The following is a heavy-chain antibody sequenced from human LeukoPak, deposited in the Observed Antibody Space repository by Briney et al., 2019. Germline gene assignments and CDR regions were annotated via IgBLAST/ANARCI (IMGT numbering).Heavy chain of an antibody. CDR3: ARDFEQWLVRDDAFDI. CDR1: GYTFTSYG. D-gene: IGHD6-19*01. J-gene: IGHJ3*02. V-gene: IGHV1-18*01. CDR2: ISAYNGNT. Sequence: ASVKVSCKASGYTFTSYGISWVRQAPGQGLEWMGWISAYNGNTNYAQKLQGRVTMTTDTSTSTAYMELSRLRSDDTAVYYCARDFEQWLVRDDAFDIWGQGTMVTVSS.